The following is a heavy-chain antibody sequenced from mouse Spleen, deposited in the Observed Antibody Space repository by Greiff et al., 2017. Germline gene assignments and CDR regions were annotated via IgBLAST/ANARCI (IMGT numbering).Heavy chain of an antibody. Sequence: DVHLVESGGGLVKPGGSLKLSCAASGFTFSDYYMYWVRQTPEKRLEWVATISDGGSYTYYPDSVKGRFTISRDNAKNNLYLQMSSLKSEDTAMYYCARDDGYHFDYWGQGTTLTVSS. V-gene: IGHV5-4*02. CDR2: ISDGGSYT. CDR1: GFTFSDYY. D-gene: IGHD2-3*01. CDR3: ARDDGYHFDY. J-gene: IGHJ2*01.